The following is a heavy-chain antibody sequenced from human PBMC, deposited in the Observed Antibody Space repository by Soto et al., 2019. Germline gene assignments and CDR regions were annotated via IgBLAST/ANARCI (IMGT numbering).Heavy chain of an antibody. D-gene: IGHD1-26*01. CDR3: ARGKTVGAITPFDD. Sequence: AGGSLRLSCAASGFTFDDYGMSWVRQAPGKGLEWVSNINWNGGSTGYADSVKGRFTISRDNAKNSLYLQMNSLRAEDTALYYCARGKTVGAITPFDDPGQGTRVTVSS. V-gene: IGHV3-20*04. CDR2: INWNGGST. CDR1: GFTFDDYG. J-gene: IGHJ4*02.